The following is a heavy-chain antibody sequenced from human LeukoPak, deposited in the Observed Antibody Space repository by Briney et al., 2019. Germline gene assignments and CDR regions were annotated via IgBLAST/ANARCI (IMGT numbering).Heavy chain of an antibody. CDR1: GGSISSSSYY. V-gene: IGHV4-39*07. Sequence: PSETLSLTCTVSGGSISSSSYYWGWIRQPPGKGLEWIGSIYYSGSTYYNPSLKSRVTISVDTSKNQFSLKLSSVTAADTAVYYCARDRFGEKPPYGMDVWGQGTTVTVSS. CDR2: IYYSGST. J-gene: IGHJ6*02. D-gene: IGHD3-10*01. CDR3: ARDRFGEKPPYGMDV.